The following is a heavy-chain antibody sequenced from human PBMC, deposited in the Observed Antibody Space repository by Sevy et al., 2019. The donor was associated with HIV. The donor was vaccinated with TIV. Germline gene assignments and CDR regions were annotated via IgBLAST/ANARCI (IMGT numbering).Heavy chain of an antibody. J-gene: IGHJ4*02. D-gene: IGHD3-22*01. CDR1: GFSFSSYG. V-gene: IGHV3-30*02. CDR2: IRYDGSNK. CDR3: ATDRGYYDTSGYGDFFDY. Sequence: GGSLRLSCAASGFSFSSYGMHWVRQAPGKGLEWVAFIRYDGSNKYYEDSVKGRFTISRDNSKNTLYLQMNSLRAEDTAVYYCATDRGYYDTSGYGDFFDYWGRGTLVTVSS.